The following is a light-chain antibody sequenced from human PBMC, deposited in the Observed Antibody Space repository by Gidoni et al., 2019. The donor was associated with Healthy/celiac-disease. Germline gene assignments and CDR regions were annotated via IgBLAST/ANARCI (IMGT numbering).Light chain of an antibody. Sequence: DILLTQSPATLSSSPGERVTITCRASQSVSSYLNWYQQKPGKAPRLLIYDASNMETGVPARFSGSGSGTDFTLTISSLEPEDFAIYYCQQSNNWPLTFGGGTKVEIK. J-gene: IGKJ4*01. CDR2: DAS. CDR1: QSVSSY. CDR3: QQSNNWPLT. V-gene: IGKV3-11*01.